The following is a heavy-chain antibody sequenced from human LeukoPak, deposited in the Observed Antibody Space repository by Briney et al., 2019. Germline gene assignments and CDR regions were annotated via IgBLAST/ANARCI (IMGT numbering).Heavy chain of an antibody. D-gene: IGHD3-3*01. CDR1: GFTFSSYA. J-gene: IGHJ4*02. CDR2: ISGSGGST. CDR3: AKVEPYYDFWSGRTSFDY. Sequence: PGGSLRLSCAASGFTFSSYAMSWVRQAPGKGLEWVSAISGSGGSTYYADSVKGRFTISRDNSKNTLYLQMNSLRAEDTAVYYCAKVEPYYDFWSGRTSFDYWGQGTLVTVSS. V-gene: IGHV3-23*01.